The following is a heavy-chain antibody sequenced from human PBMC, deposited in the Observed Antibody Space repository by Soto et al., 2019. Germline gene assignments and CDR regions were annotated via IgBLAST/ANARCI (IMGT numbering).Heavy chain of an antibody. CDR1: GGTFSSYA. V-gene: IGHV1-69*12. D-gene: IGHD4-17*01. J-gene: IGHJ2*01. CDR3: SQYGDLWYFDL. Sequence: QVQLVQSGAEVKKPGSSVKVSCKASGGTFSSYAISWVRQAPGQGLEWMGGIIPIFGTANYAQKFQGRVTIAAGESTSTAYMELSSLRSEDTAVHYCSQYGDLWYFDLWGRGALVTVSS. CDR2: IIPIFGTA.